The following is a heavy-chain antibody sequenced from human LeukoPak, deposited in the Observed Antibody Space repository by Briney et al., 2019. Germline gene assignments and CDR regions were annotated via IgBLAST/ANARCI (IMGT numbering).Heavy chain of an antibody. V-gene: IGHV4-59*01. CDR3: ARHRNYGDRSFDY. CDR2: IYYSGST. D-gene: IGHD4-17*01. Sequence: SETLSLTCTVSGGSISSYYWSWIRQPPGRGLEWIGYIYYSGSTNYNPSLKSRVTISVDTSKNQFSLKLSSVTAADTAVYYCARHRNYGDRSFDYWGQGTLVTVSS. CDR1: GGSISSYY. J-gene: IGHJ4*02.